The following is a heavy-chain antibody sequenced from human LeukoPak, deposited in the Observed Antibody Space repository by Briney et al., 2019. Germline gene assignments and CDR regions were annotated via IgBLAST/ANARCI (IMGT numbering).Heavy chain of an antibody. D-gene: IGHD3-22*01. J-gene: IGHJ4*02. V-gene: IGHV3-7*01. CDR3: ASGENYFDDSGYNYYFEY. CDR1: GFPFSRYW. Sequence: GGSLRLSCAASGFPFSRYWMSWVRQAPGQGLEWVANIKEDGSQKYYVDPVKGRFTISRDNAKNSLDLQMNSLRAEDTAVYYCASGENYFDDSGYNYYFEYWGQGTLVTVSS. CDR2: IKEDGSQK.